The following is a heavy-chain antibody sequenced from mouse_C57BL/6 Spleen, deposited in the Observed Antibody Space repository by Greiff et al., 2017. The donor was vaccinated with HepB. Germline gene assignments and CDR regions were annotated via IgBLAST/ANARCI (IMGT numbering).Heavy chain of an antibody. D-gene: IGHD4-1*01. CDR2: IDPSDSET. V-gene: IGHV1-52*01. CDR1: GYTFTSYW. Sequence: QVQLQQPGAELVRPGSSVKLSCKASGYTFTSYWMHWVKQRPIQGLEWIGNIDPSDSETHYNQKFKDKATLTVDKSSSTAYMQLSSLTSEDSAVYYCAIELTGPSWFAYWGQGTLVTVSA. J-gene: IGHJ3*01. CDR3: AIELTGPSWFAY.